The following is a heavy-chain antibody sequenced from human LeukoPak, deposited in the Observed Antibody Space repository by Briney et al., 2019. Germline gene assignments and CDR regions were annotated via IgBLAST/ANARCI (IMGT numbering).Heavy chain of an antibody. J-gene: IGHJ3*02. CDR2: TYYRSKWYN. V-gene: IGHV6-1*01. D-gene: IGHD6-6*01. CDR1: GDSVSSNSAA. Sequence: SRTLSLTFAISGDSVSSNSAAWNWLRQSTSRGLEWLGRTYYRSKWYNDYAVSVKSRITINPDTSKNQFSLQLNSVTPEDTAVYYCARETSSDAFDIWGQGTMVTVSS. CDR3: ARETSSDAFDI.